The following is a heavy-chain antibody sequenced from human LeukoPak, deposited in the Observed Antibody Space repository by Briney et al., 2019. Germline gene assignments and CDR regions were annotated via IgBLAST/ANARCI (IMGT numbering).Heavy chain of an antibody. J-gene: IGHJ4*02. Sequence: GGSLRLSCAASGFIFSDYGMHWVRQAPGKGLEWVALISYDGSDKYYADSVKGRFTISRDSSRNTLYLQMNSLRAEDTALYYCARVYPELYFDYWGQGTLVTVSS. CDR1: GFIFSDYG. V-gene: IGHV3-30*03. CDR2: ISYDGSDK. CDR3: ARVYPELYFDY. D-gene: IGHD1-7*01.